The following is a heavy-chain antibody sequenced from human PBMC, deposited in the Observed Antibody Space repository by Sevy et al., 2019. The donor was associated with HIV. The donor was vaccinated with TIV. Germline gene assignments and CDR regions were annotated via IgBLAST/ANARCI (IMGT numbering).Heavy chain of an antibody. CDR2: IIPIFGTA. D-gene: IGHD6-6*01. J-gene: IGHJ6*02. V-gene: IGHV1-69*13. CDR3: ASYEYSSSYYYYYYGMDV. CDR1: GGTFSSYA. Sequence: ASVKVSCKASGGTFSSYAISWVRQAPGQGLEWMGGIIPIFGTANYAQKFQGRVTITADESTSTAYMELSILRSEDTAVYYCASYEYSSSYYYYYYGMDVWGQGTTVTVSS.